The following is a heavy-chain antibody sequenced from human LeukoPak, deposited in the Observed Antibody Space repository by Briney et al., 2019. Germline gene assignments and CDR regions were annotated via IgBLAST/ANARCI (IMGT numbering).Heavy chain of an antibody. CDR1: GFTFSSYS. Sequence: PGGSPRLSCAASGFTFSSYSMNWVRQAPGKGLEWVSSISSSSSYIYYADSVKGRFTISRDNAKNSLYLQMNSLRAEDTAVYYCARDRDSSGAFDIWGQGTMVTVSS. CDR2: ISSSSSYI. J-gene: IGHJ3*02. V-gene: IGHV3-21*01. CDR3: ARDRDSSGAFDI. D-gene: IGHD6-19*01.